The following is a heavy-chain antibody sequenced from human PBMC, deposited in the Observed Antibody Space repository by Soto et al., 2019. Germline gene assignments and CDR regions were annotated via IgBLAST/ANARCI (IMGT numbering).Heavy chain of an antibody. CDR1: GDTFKFYT. CDR3: ATNYGSGYTHLDY. CDR2: FIPMLRLA. V-gene: IGHV1-69*02. J-gene: IGHJ4*02. Sequence: QVQLVQSGAEVKKPGSSVKVSCTASGDTFKFYTINWVRQVPGQGLEWRGRFIPMLRLANFAQKFQGRVTMTADESTNTAYLFVRSLRSEDTAVYYCATNYGSGYTHLDYWGQGTLVTASS. D-gene: IGHD3-10*01.